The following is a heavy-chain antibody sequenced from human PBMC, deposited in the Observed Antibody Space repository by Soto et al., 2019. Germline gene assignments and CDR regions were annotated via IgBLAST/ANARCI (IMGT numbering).Heavy chain of an antibody. CDR1: GFTFSSYG. D-gene: IGHD1-1*01. CDR3: ARGKDGRRAGTYYFDMDV. V-gene: IGHV3-33*01. Sequence: GGSLRLSCAASGFTFSSYGMHWVRQAPGKGLEWVAVIWYDGSNKYYADSVKGRFTISRDNAKNSVYLLMNSLRAEDTAVYYCARGKDGRRAGTYYFDMDVWGKGTTVTVSS. J-gene: IGHJ6*03. CDR2: IWYDGSNK.